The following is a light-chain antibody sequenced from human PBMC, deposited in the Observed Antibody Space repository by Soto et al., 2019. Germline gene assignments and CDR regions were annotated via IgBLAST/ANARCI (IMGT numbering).Light chain of an antibody. Sequence: QSVLTQPPSASGTPGQRVTISCSGSSSNIGSNYVYWYQQLPGTAPKLLIYRNNQRPSGVPDRFSGSKSGTSASLAISGLRSEDDADYYCAEWRDSLSGFYVFGTGTKVTAL. J-gene: IGLJ1*01. V-gene: IGLV1-47*01. CDR3: AEWRDSLSGFYV. CDR1: SSNIGSNY. CDR2: RNN.